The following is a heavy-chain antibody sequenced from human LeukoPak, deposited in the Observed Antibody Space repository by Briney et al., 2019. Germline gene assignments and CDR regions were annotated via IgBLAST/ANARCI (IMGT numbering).Heavy chain of an antibody. J-gene: IGHJ6*03. CDR2: IYTSGST. Sequence: SETLSLTYTVSGGSISSYYWGWIRQPAGKGLEWIGRIYTSGSTNYNPSLKSRVTMSVDTSKNQFSLKLSSVTAADTAVYYCARTGYYYYYMDVWGKGTTVTVSS. CDR3: ARTGYYYYYMDV. V-gene: IGHV4-4*07. CDR1: GGSISSYY.